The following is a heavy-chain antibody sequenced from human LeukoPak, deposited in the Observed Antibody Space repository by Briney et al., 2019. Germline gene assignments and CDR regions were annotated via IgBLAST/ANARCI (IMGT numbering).Heavy chain of an antibody. J-gene: IGHJ4*02. V-gene: IGHV3-33*06. CDR3: AKDSSHWAPDY. D-gene: IGHD6-19*01. CDR1: GFTFSTYA. CDR2: IWYDGSNK. Sequence: PGGSLRLSCAASGFTFSTYAMHWVRQAPGKGLEWLAVIWYDGSNKYYADSVKGRFTISRDDSKNTLYLQMNSLGAEDTAVYYCAKDSSHWAPDYWGQGTLVGVSS.